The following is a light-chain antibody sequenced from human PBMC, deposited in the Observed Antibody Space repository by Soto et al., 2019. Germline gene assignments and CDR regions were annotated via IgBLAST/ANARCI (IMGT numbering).Light chain of an antibody. CDR3: WSYAGSSTSMV. CDR2: EGS. V-gene: IGLV2-23*01. Sequence: QSALTQPASVSGSPGQSITISCTGTSSDVGSYNLVSWYQQHPGKAPKLMIYEGSKRPSGVSNRFSGSKSGNTASLTISGLQAEYEGYYCCWSYAGSSTSMVFGGGTKLTVL. CDR1: SSDVGSYNL. J-gene: IGLJ2*01.